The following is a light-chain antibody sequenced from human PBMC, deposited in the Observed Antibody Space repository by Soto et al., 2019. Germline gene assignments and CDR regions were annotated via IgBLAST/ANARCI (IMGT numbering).Light chain of an antibody. CDR2: NTN. V-gene: IGLV8-61*01. J-gene: IGLJ2*01. CDR1: SGSVSTSSY. Sequence: QTVVTQEPSFSVSPGGTVTLTCGLSSGSVSTSSYPSWYQQTPGQAPRTLIYNTNTRSSGVPDRFSGSILDNKAALTIPGGQAYDESDYYCVLYMGNGISVFCGGTKVSVL. CDR3: VLYMGNGISV.